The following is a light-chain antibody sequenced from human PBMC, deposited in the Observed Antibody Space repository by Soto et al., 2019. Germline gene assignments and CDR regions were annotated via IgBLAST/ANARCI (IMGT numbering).Light chain of an antibody. Sequence: EIVMTQSPATLSMSPGERATLSCRASQSVSNKLAWYQQKPGQAPRLLIYGASTRAIGIPSRFSGSGSGTKFTLPISSPQSEDVAIYYCQQYNKWPPYTFGQGTKLEIE. J-gene: IGKJ2*01. CDR2: GAS. V-gene: IGKV3-15*01. CDR1: QSVSNK. CDR3: QQYNKWPPYT.